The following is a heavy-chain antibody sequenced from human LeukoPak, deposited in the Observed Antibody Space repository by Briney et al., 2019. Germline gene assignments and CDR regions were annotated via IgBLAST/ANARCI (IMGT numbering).Heavy chain of an antibody. CDR3: ANYSGSSRWFDY. Sequence: GESLRLSCAASGFTFSSYAMSWVRQAPGKGLEWVSGISGGGGCTYYADSVKGRFTISRDNSKNTLYLQMNSLRAEDTAVYYCANYSGSSRWFDYWGQGTLVTVSS. CDR1: GFTFSSYA. J-gene: IGHJ4*02. V-gene: IGHV3-23*01. CDR2: ISGGGGCT. D-gene: IGHD6-13*01.